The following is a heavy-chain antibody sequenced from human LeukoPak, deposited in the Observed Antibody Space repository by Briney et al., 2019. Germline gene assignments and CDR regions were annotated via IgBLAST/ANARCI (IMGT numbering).Heavy chain of an antibody. CDR1: GGSISSGDYY. D-gene: IGHD2-21*02. Sequence: SETLSLTCTVSGGSISSGDYYWSWTRQPPGKGLEWIGYIYYIGNTFYNPSLKSRVTISVDTSKNQFSLKLSSVTAADTAVYYCASAYCGGDCTPYWYFDLWGRGTLVTVSS. CDR3: ASAYCGGDCTPYWYFDL. J-gene: IGHJ2*01. V-gene: IGHV4-30-4*01. CDR2: IYYIGNT.